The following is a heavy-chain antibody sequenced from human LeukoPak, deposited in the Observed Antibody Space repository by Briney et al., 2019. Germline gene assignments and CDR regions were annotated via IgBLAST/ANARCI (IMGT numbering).Heavy chain of an antibody. J-gene: IGHJ4*02. CDR3: ARDGYSSGWSFE. D-gene: IGHD6-19*01. CDR2: IYHSGST. V-gene: IGHV4-4*02. Sequence: SETLSLTCAVSGGSISSSNWWSWVRQPPGNGLEWIGEIYHSGSTNYNPSLKSRVTISVDTSKNQFSLKLSSVTAADTAVYYCARDGYSSGWSFEWGQGTLVTVSS. CDR1: GGSISSSNW.